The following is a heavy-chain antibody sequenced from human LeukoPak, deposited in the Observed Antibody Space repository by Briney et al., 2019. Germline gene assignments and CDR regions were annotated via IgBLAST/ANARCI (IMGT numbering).Heavy chain of an antibody. Sequence: PSETLSLTCTVSGGSISSSSYYWGWIRQPPGKGLEWIGSIYYSGSTNYNPSLKSRVTISVDTSKNQFSLKLSSVTAADTAVYYCARDSSDSSGYYSQNWFDPWGQGTLVTVSS. CDR2: IYYSGST. CDR3: ARDSSDSSGYYSQNWFDP. CDR1: GGSISSSSYY. J-gene: IGHJ5*02. V-gene: IGHV4-39*07. D-gene: IGHD3-22*01.